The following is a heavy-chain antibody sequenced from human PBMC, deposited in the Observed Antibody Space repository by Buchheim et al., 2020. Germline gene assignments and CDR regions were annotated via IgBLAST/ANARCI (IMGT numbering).Heavy chain of an antibody. CDR3: ARDGYDFWSGPQGV. D-gene: IGHD3-3*01. J-gene: IGHJ6*02. CDR2: IRSKANSYAT. V-gene: IGHV3-73*01. CDR1: GFTFSGYA. Sequence: EVQLVESGGGLVQPGGSLKLSCAASGFTFSGYAMHWVRQASGKGLEWVGRIRSKANSYATAYAASVKGRFTISRDDSKNTAYLQMNSLKTEDTAVYYCARDGYDFWSGPQGVWGQGTT.